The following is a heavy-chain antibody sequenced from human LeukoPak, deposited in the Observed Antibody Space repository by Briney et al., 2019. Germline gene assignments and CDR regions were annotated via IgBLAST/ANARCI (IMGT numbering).Heavy chain of an antibody. CDR1: GFTFSSYA. J-gene: IGHJ6*02. Sequence: GRSLRLSCAASGFTFSSYAMHWVRQAPGKGLEWVAVISYDGSNKYYADSVKGRFTISRDNSKNTLYLQMNSLRAEDTAVYYCARDQGIVVVPAAILGPYYYGMDVWGQGTTVTVSS. CDR2: ISYDGSNK. D-gene: IGHD2-2*01. V-gene: IGHV3-30*04. CDR3: ARDQGIVVVPAAILGPYYYGMDV.